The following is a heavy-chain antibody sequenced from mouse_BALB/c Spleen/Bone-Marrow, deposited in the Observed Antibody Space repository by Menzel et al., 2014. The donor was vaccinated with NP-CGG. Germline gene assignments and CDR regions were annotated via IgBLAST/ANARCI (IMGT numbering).Heavy chain of an antibody. D-gene: IGHD2-1*01. CDR2: INPGSNGA. Sequence: QVHVKQSGAELVRPGASVKVSCKASGYAFSNYFIEWVKKRPGQGLEWIGVINPGSNGANYSEKFKGKATLTADKSSSTAYMRLSSLTSDDSAVYFCTRSWGKDAMDYWGQGTSVTVSS. V-gene: IGHV1-54*01. CDR3: TRSWGKDAMDY. CDR1: GYAFSNYF. J-gene: IGHJ4*01.